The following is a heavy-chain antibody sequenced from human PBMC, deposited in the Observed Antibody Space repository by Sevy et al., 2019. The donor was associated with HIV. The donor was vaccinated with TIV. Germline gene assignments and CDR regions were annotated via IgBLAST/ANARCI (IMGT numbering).Heavy chain of an antibody. CDR2: ISSGSTYI. V-gene: IGHV3-11*06. Sequence: GGSLRLSCAASGFTFTDYYMTWIRQAPGKGLEWVSYISSGSTYINYADSVKGRFTISRDNAKNSLYLQMNSLRAEDTAVYYCAKDSRVYSSSYFDYWGQGTLVTVSS. CDR1: GFTFTDYY. D-gene: IGHD6-13*01. CDR3: AKDSRVYSSSYFDY. J-gene: IGHJ4*02.